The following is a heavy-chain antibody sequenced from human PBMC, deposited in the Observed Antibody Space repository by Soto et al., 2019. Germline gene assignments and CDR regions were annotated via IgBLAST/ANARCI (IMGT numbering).Heavy chain of an antibody. CDR2: ISSNSAYI. V-gene: IGHV3-21*01. J-gene: IGHJ5*02. CDR3: TRDASRDSSARGWFDP. CDR1: GFTFRSFT. Sequence: PGVSLRLSCAASGFTFRSFTMNWFRQAPGKGLEWVSTISSNSAYIYYTDALRGRFTISRDNAKTSLHLQMNSLTAEDTAVYYCTRDASRDSSARGWFDPWGPGTRGTGSS. D-gene: IGHD6-13*01.